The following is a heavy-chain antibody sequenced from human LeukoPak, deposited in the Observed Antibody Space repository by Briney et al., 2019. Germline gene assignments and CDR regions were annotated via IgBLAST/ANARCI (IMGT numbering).Heavy chain of an antibody. Sequence: PSETLSLTCAVSGYSINSGYYWGWIRQPPGKGLEWIGSLYHSGSTFYNPSLKSRVTMSVDTSKNQFSLKLSSVTAADTAVYYCTRVYCSGDSCYHFDYWGQGTLVTVSS. CDR2: LYHSGST. CDR3: TRVYCSGDSCYHFDY. D-gene: IGHD2-15*01. CDR1: GYSINSGYY. J-gene: IGHJ4*02. V-gene: IGHV4-38-2*01.